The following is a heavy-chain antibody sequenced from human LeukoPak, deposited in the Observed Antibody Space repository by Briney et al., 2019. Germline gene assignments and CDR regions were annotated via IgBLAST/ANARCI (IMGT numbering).Heavy chain of an antibody. J-gene: IGHJ4*02. Sequence: PGGSLRLSCAASGFSFSNYAMSWVRQAPGKGLEWVSAISSNSGTTYYADSVKGRFTISRDNSKNTLYLQMNSLRAEDAALYYCVKDLFCDSTSCYMIDYWGQGTQVTVSS. CDR3: VKDLFCDSTSCYMIDY. CDR1: GFSFSNYA. D-gene: IGHD2-2*02. V-gene: IGHV3-23*01. CDR2: ISSNSGTT.